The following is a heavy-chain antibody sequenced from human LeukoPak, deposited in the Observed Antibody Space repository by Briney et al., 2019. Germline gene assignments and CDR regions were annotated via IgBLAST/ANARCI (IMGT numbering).Heavy chain of an antibody. CDR3: PKETKERLGVLSPD. V-gene: IGHV3-23*01. CDR2: ISGSGDIT. J-gene: IGHJ4*02. D-gene: IGHD3-16*01. CDR1: GFTVSSYA. Sequence: PAGSLTLPCAASGFTVSSYAMCWVRQAPGKGLEWISAISGSGDITYYTDSMRGPFTIARDNSKNTLYLPLNSLRADDTDVYYCPKETKERLGVLSPDWGQGILVTVTS.